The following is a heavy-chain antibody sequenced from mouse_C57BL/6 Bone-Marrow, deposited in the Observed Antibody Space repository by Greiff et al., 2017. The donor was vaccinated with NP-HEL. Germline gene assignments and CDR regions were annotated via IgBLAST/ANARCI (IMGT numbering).Heavy chain of an antibody. V-gene: IGHV1-72*01. J-gene: IGHJ2*01. CDR1: GYTFTSYL. D-gene: IGHD1-1*01. Sequence: QVQLQQPGAELVKPGASVKLSCKASGYTFTSYLMHWVKQRPGRGLEWIGRIDPNSGGTKYNENFTSKGTMTVDKPSSPAYMQLNRLTSEDSAVYYFARYYNGSSSFDYWGQGTTLTVSS. CDR2: IDPNSGGT. CDR3: ARYYNGSSSFDY.